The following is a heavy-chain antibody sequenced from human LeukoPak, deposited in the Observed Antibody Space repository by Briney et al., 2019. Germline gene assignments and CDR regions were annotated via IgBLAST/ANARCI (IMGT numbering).Heavy chain of an antibody. J-gene: IGHJ5*02. D-gene: IGHD1-26*01. CDR3: ATWEWELLRNWFDP. V-gene: IGHV1-46*01. CDR2: INPSGGST. Sequence: ASVKVSCKASGYTFTSYYMHWVRQAPGQGLEWMGIINPSGGSTNYAQKFQGRVTITADESTSTAYMELSSLRSEDTAVYYCATWEWELLRNWFDPWGQGTLVTVSS. CDR1: GYTFTSYY.